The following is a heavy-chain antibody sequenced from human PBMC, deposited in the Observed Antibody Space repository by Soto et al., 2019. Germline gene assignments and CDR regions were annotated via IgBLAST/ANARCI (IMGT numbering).Heavy chain of an antibody. CDR1: GFSLSTSELC. Sequence: ASGPTLVDPTHTLTLTCTFSGFSLSTSELCLSLFRHPPGKALDGLALIDWDDDKYYSTSLKTRLTISKDTSKNQVVLTMTNMDPVDTATYYCARILIAALKPHHHGSEYYFDYWGQGTLVTVSS. V-gene: IGHV2-70*01. D-gene: IGHD6-13*01. J-gene: IGHJ4*02. CDR2: IDWDDDK. CDR3: ARILIAALKPHHHGSEYYFDY.